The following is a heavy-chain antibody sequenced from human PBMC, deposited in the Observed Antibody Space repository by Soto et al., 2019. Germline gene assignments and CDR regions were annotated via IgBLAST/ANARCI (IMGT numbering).Heavy chain of an antibody. J-gene: IGHJ4*02. V-gene: IGHV3-53*01. CDR1: GFTASSNY. CDR3: ATSAVSDYYYDY. CDR2: IYSGGLT. D-gene: IGHD6-19*01. Sequence: SLRLSCAVSGFTASSNYMSWVRQAPGKGLEWVSVIYSGGLTYYADSVRGRFIISRDNPKNTLYLQMNRLRAEDTAVYYCATSAVSDYYYDYWGQGTLVTVSS.